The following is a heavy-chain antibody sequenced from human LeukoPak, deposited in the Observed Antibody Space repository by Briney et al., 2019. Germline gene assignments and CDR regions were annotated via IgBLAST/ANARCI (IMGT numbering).Heavy chain of an antibody. CDR2: IIPIFGTA. D-gene: IGHD3-10*01. V-gene: IGHV1-69*13. J-gene: IGHJ4*02. CDR1: GGTFSSYA. CDR3: ARDGTDGGVDY. Sequence: ASVKVSCKASGGTFSSYAISWVRQAPGQGLEWMGGIIPIFGTANYAQKFQGRVTITADESTSTAYMELRSLRSDDTAVYYCARDGTDGGVDYWGQGTLVTVSS.